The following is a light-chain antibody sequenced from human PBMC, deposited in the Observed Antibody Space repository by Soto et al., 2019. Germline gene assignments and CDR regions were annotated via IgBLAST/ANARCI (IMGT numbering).Light chain of an antibody. CDR1: QSVSSSF. J-gene: IGKJ4*01. Sequence: EIVLTQSPGTLSLSPGERATLSCRASQSVSSSFLASYQQKPGQAPRLLIYGASSSSTGIRDRFSVSGSGADFNLTITRLEPEAVVEYYYQQYDNSPLTFGGRTQVEIK. V-gene: IGKV3-20*01. CDR3: QQYDNSPLT. CDR2: GAS.